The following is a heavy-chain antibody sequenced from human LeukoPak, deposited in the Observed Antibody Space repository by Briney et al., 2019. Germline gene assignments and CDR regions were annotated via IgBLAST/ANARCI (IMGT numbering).Heavy chain of an antibody. Sequence: GGSLRLSCAASGFTYSNYDMSWVRQVAEKGLEWVSAIGGSGGDTYYADSVKGRFTISRDNSKNTLYLQMNSLRAEDTAVYYCAKLVGATSATNDYWGQGTLVTVSS. D-gene: IGHD1-26*01. V-gene: IGHV3-23*01. CDR2: IGGSGGDT. J-gene: IGHJ4*02. CDR1: GFTYSNYD. CDR3: AKLVGATSATNDY.